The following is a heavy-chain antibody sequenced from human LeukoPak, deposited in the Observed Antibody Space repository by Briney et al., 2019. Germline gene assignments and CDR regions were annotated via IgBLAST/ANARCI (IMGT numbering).Heavy chain of an antibody. CDR3: AREGRWDSSGTLDY. CDR1: GGSISSYY. CDR2: IYYSGST. D-gene: IGHD3-22*01. J-gene: IGHJ4*02. V-gene: IGHV4-59*01. Sequence: SETLSLTCTVSGGSISSYYWSWIRQPPGKGLEWIGFIYYSGSTNYNPSLKSRVTISVDTSKNQFSLKLSSVTAADTAVYYCAREGRWDSSGTLDYWGQGTLVTVSS.